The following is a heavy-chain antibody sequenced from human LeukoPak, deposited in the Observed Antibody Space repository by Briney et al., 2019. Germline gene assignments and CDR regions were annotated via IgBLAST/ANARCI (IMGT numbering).Heavy chain of an antibody. CDR1: GYTFTGYY. CDR3: ARGIEGDYVSEYFQH. V-gene: IGHV1-2*06. Sequence: ASVKVSCKASGYTFTGYYMHWVRQAPGQGLEWMGRINPNSGGTNYAQKFQGRVTMTRDTSISTAYMELSRLRSDDTAVHYCARGIEGDYVSEYFQHWGQGTLVTVSS. D-gene: IGHD4-17*01. J-gene: IGHJ1*01. CDR2: INPNSGGT.